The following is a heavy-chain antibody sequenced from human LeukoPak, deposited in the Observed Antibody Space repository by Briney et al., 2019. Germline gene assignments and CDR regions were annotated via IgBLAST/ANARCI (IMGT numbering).Heavy chain of an antibody. CDR3: ARTSGWDAGIDY. CDR2: ISSSSSTI. D-gene: IGHD6-19*01. CDR1: GFTFSSYR. V-gene: IGHV3-48*01. J-gene: IGHJ4*02. Sequence: PGGALRLACGASGFTFSSYRMKWVRQARGKGVEWVSYISSSSSTIYYAASVKGRFTISRDNAKNSLYLQMNSLRAEDTAVYYCARTSGWDAGIDYWGQGTLVTVSS.